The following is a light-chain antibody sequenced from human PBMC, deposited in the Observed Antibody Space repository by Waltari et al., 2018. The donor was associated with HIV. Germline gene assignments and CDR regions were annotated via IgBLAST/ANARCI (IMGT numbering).Light chain of an antibody. CDR2: GKN. Sequence: SSEVTQVPAVSVALGQTVTITCQGDNPRTYYASWYQQRPGQDPVLVSYGKNKRPSEIPDRFSSSASRNTASLTITGAQAEDEADYYCKTRDRSGNLYVFGTGTTVTVL. V-gene: IGLV3-19*01. CDR3: KTRDRSGNLYV. J-gene: IGLJ1*01. CDR1: NPRTYY.